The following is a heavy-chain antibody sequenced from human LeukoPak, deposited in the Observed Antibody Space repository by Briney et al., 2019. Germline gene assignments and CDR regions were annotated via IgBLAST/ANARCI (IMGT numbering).Heavy chain of an antibody. CDR1: GFTFSSYG. CDR2: IRYDGSNK. D-gene: IGHD1-26*01. CDR3: ANRGSYYDYYYYYMDV. Sequence: GGSLRLSCAASGFTFSSYGMHWVRQAPGKGLEWVAFIRYDGSNKYYADSVKGRFTISRDNSKNTLYLQMNSLRAEDTAVYYCANRGSYYDYYYYYMDVWGKGTTVTVSS. J-gene: IGHJ6*03. V-gene: IGHV3-30*02.